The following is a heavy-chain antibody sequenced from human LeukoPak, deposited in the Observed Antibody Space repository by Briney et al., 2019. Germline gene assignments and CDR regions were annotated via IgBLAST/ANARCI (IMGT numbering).Heavy chain of an antibody. CDR3: TRERYGSAYYGY. CDR1: GFTFGDYA. Sequence: GGSLRLSCTGSGFTFGDYAMSWVRQAPGKGREWVGFIRSKPYGGTTEYAAFVKGRFTISRDDSKSIAYLQMNSLKPEDTAVFYCTRERYGSAYYGYWGQGTLVTVSS. CDR2: IRSKPYGGTT. D-gene: IGHD3-22*01. J-gene: IGHJ4*02. V-gene: IGHV3-49*04.